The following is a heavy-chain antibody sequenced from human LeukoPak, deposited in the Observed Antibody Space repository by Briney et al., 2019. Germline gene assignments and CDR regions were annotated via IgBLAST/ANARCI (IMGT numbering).Heavy chain of an antibody. CDR2: ISGSGGQT. J-gene: IGHJ4*02. V-gene: IGHV3-23*01. CDR1: GFTFSYYA. CDR3: AKDRGSWDTTMAFDY. Sequence: GGPLRLFCAASGFTFSYYAMIWVRQAPGKGLEWVSAISGSGGQTYYADSEKGRFTISRDNSKNTLYLQMNSLRAEDTAVYYCAKDRGSWDTTMAFDYWGQGTLVIVSS. D-gene: IGHD5-18*01.